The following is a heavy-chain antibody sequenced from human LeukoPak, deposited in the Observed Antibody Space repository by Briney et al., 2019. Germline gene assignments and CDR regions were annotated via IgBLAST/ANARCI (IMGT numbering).Heavy chain of an antibody. CDR1: GGSISSYY. Sequence: SETLSLTCTVSGGSISSYYWSWIRQPPGKGLEWIGYIYYSGSTNYNPSLKSRVTISVDTSKNQFSLKLGSVTAADTAVYYCARATVADYYFDYWGQGTLVTVSS. D-gene: IGHD2-15*01. V-gene: IGHV4-59*01. CDR3: ARATVADYYFDY. CDR2: IYYSGST. J-gene: IGHJ4*02.